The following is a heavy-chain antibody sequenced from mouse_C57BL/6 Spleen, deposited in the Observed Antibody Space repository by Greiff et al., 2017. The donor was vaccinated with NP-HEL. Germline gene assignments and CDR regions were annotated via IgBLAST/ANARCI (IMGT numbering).Heavy chain of an antibody. Sequence: EVQLQQSGPELVKPGASVKMSCKASGYTFTDYNMHWVKQSHGKSLEWIGYINPNNGGTSYNQKFKGKATLTVNKSSSTAYMELRSLTSEGSAVYYCARGGLWDYFDYWGQGTTLTVSS. D-gene: IGHD3-1*01. J-gene: IGHJ2*01. CDR2: INPNNGGT. CDR3: ARGGLWDYFDY. V-gene: IGHV1-22*01. CDR1: GYTFTDYN.